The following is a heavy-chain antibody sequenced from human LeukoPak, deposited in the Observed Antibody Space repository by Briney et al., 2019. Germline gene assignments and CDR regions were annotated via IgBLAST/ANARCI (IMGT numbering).Heavy chain of an antibody. D-gene: IGHD3-10*01. Sequence: ASVKVSCKASGYTFTSYYMHWVRQAPGQGLEWMGIINPSGGSTSYAQKFQGRVTMTRDTSTSTVYMELSSLRSEDTAVYYCASSQSLGEWFDPWGQGTLVTVSS. CDR2: INPSGGST. V-gene: IGHV1-46*01. CDR3: ASSQSLGEWFDP. J-gene: IGHJ5*02. CDR1: GYTFTSYY.